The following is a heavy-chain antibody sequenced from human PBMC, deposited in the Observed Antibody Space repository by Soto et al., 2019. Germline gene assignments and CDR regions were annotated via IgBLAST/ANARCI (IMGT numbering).Heavy chain of an antibody. CDR3: AKVGAVPAAIGAADH. V-gene: IGHV3-23*01. J-gene: IGHJ5*02. D-gene: IGHD2-2*01. Sequence: EVQLLESGGGLVQPGGSLRLSCAASGFTFSSYAMSWVRQAPGKGLEWVSAISGSGGSTYYADSVKGRFTISRDSSKNTLSLQMNSLRAEDTAIYYCAKVGAVPAAIGAADHWGQGTLVTVSS. CDR2: ISGSGGST. CDR1: GFTFSSYA.